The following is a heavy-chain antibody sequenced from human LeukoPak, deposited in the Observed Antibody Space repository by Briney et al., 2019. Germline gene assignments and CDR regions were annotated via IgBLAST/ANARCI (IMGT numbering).Heavy chain of an antibody. CDR3: ARRYGSSSYYFDY. Sequence: GGSLRLSCAASEFTFSSSAMSWVRQAPGKGLEWVSAISSTGGTTYYADSVKGRFTTSRDNSKSTLYLEMNSLRGDDTALYYCARRYGSSSYYFDYWGQGTLVTVPS. CDR2: ISSTGGTT. D-gene: IGHD6-6*01. CDR1: EFTFSSSA. V-gene: IGHV3-23*01. J-gene: IGHJ4*02.